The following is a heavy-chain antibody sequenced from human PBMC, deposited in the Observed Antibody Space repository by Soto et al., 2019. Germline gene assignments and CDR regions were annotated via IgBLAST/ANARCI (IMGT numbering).Heavy chain of an antibody. CDR3: ASTGHKSSGSGDAFDI. J-gene: IGHJ3*02. D-gene: IGHD3-10*01. CDR1: GFTVSSNY. Sequence: GGSLRLSCASSGFTVSSNYMSWVRQAPGKGLEWVSVIYSGGSTYYADSVKGRFTISRDNSKNTLYLQMNSLRAEDTAVYYCASTGHKSSGSGDAFDIWGQGTMVTVSS. V-gene: IGHV3-66*01. CDR2: IYSGGST.